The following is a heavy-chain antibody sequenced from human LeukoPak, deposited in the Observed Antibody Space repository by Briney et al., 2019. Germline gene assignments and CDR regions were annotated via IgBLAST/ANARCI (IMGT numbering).Heavy chain of an antibody. Sequence: PGGSLRLSCAASGFTFSSYSMNWVRQAPGKGLEWVSSISSSSNYIYYADSVKGRFTISRDNAKNSLYLQMNSLRAEDTALYYCAREYYYDSSGYSDYWGQGTLVTVSS. CDR1: GFTFSSYS. CDR2: ISSSSNYI. D-gene: IGHD3-22*01. J-gene: IGHJ4*02. V-gene: IGHV3-21*04. CDR3: AREYYYDSSGYSDY.